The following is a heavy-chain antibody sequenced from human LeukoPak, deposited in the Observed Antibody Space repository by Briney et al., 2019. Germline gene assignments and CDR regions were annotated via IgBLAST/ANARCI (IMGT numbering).Heavy chain of an antibody. V-gene: IGHV3-7*01. J-gene: IGHJ3*02. CDR2: IKQDGSEK. CDR1: GFTSSNYW. D-gene: IGHD1-26*01. CDR3: ARNGVGVGATHDAFDI. Sequence: PGGSLRLSCAASGFTSSNYWMSWVRQAPGKGLEWVANIKQDGSEKYYVDSVKGRFTISRDNTKNSLYLQMNSLRAEDTAVYYCARNGVGVGATHDAFDIWGQGTMVTVSS.